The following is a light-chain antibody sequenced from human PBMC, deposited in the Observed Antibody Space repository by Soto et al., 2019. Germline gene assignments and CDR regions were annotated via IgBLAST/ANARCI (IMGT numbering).Light chain of an antibody. J-gene: IGLJ1*01. Sequence: QLVLTQPPSVSGAPGQRVTISCTGSSSNIGAGYDVHWYQQLPGTAPKLLIYGNSNRPSGVPDRFSGSKSGTSASLAITGLQAEDEVDYYCQSYDSSLSADYVFGTGTKLTVL. CDR1: SSNIGAGYD. V-gene: IGLV1-40*01. CDR3: QSYDSSLSADYV. CDR2: GNS.